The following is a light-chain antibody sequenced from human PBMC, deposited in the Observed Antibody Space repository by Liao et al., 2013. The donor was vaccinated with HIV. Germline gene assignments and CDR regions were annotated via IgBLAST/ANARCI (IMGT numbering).Light chain of an antibody. CDR3: QVWDSSSAHQV. V-gene: IGLV3-1*01. J-gene: IGLJ2*01. CDR2: QDT. Sequence: SYELTQPPSVSVSPGQAATITCSGDKLGDKYASWYQQKPGQSPVLVIYQDTKRPSGIPERFSGSNYGNTATLTISRVEAGDEADYYCQVWDSSSAHQVFGGGTKLTVL. CDR1: KLGDKY.